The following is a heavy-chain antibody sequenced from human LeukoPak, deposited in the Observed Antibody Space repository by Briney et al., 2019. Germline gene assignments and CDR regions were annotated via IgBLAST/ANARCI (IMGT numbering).Heavy chain of an antibody. V-gene: IGHV3-53*01. CDR1: GFTFSSYA. CDR2: IYSGGST. Sequence: PGGSLRLSCAASGFTFSSYAMSWVRQAPGKGLEWVSVIYSGGSTYYADSVKGRFTISRDNSKNTLYLQMNSLRAEDTAVYYCASINYYDSSGDDYWGQGTLVTVSS. J-gene: IGHJ4*02. D-gene: IGHD3-22*01. CDR3: ASINYYDSSGDDY.